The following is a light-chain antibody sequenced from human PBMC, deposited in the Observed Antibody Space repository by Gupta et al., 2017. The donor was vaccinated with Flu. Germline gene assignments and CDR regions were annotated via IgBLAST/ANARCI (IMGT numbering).Light chain of an antibody. CDR2: AAS. J-gene: IGKJ2*03. Sequence: DIQMTQSSSSLSASVGDRVTITCRASQSISTYLHLYQQKPGKAPKLLIYAASSLQSGVPSWFSGSGSGTDFTLTISSLQPEDFATYYCQQSYSTPRSFGQGTKLDI. CDR3: QQSYSTPRS. V-gene: IGKV1-39*01. CDR1: QSISTY.